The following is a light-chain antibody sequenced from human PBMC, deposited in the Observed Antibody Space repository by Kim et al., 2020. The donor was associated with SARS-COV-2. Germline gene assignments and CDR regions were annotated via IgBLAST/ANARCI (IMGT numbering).Light chain of an antibody. J-gene: IGLJ3*02. V-gene: IGLV1-44*01. CDR1: CSSIERNN. Sequence: GHRLTISCAGLCSSIERNNVQCYCQLPVAAPKLLIYGVNHLPSGIPDRFSGSKSGTSASLAISGLQSADEAYYCCAGSDDSLNGWVFGGGTQLTVL. CDR3: AGSDDSLNGWV. CDR2: GVN.